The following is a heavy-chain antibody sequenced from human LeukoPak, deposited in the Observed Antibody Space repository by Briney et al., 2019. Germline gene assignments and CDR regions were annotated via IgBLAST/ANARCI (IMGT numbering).Heavy chain of an antibody. D-gene: IGHD3-22*01. CDR1: GFTFSSYA. CDR2: ISYDGSNK. V-gene: IGHV3-30*04. Sequence: PGRSLRLSCAASGFTFSSYAMHWVRQAPGKGLEWVAVISYDGSNKYYADSVKGRFTISRDNSKNTLYLQMNSLRAEDTAVYYCARDYYDSSGQSLDYWGQGTLVTVSS. CDR3: ARDYYDSSGQSLDY. J-gene: IGHJ4*02.